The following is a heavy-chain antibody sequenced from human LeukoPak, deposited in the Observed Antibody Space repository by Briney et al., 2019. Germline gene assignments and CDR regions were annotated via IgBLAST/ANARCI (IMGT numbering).Heavy chain of an antibody. CDR2: STASGRTT. Sequence: GGSLRLSCAASGFTFSSHAVTWVRQAPGKGLEWVSASTASGRTTYYADTVMGRFTISRDNSKNTLYLQMNSLRAEDTAIYYCAKLQSDGLRTYYGMDVWGQGTTVTVSS. J-gene: IGHJ6*02. CDR1: GFTFSSHA. V-gene: IGHV3-23*01. D-gene: IGHD4-17*01. CDR3: AKLQSDGLRTYYGMDV.